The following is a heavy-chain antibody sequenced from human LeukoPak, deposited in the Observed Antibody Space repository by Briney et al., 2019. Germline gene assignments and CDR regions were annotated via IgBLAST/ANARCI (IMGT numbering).Heavy chain of an antibody. CDR3: ARGILLWFGETQFDY. D-gene: IGHD3-10*01. V-gene: IGHV4-34*01. CDR1: GGSFSGYY. J-gene: IGHJ4*02. Sequence: SETLSLTCAVYGGSFSGYYWSWIRQPPGKGLEWIGEINHSGSTNYNPSLKSQVTISVDTSKNQFSLKLSSVTAADTAVYYCARGILLWFGETQFDYWGQGTLVTVSS. CDR2: INHSGST.